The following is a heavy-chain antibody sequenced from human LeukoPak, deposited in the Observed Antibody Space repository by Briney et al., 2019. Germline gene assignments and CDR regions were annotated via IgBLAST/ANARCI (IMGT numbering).Heavy chain of an antibody. Sequence: SETLSLTCAVYGGSFSGYYWSWIRQHPGKGLEWIGYIYYSGSTYYNPSLESRAAISVDTSKNQFSLKLSFVTAADTAVYYCARDLVVGGASRLDSWGQGTLVTVSS. D-gene: IGHD2-15*01. CDR2: IYYSGST. J-gene: IGHJ4*02. CDR3: ARDLVVGGASRLDS. CDR1: GGSFSGYY. V-gene: IGHV4-31*11.